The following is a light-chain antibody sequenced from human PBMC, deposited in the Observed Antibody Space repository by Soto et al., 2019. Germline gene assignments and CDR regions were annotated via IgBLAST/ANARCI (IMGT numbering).Light chain of an antibody. CDR3: QSYDSSLSL. CDR2: GNS. Sequence: QSALTQPPSVSGAPGQRVTISCTGSSSNIGAGYDVHWYQQLPGTAPKLLIYGNSNRPSGVPDRFSGSKSGTSASLAITGLQAEDEADYYCQSYDSSLSLFGTGTKLPS. V-gene: IGLV1-40*01. J-gene: IGLJ1*01. CDR1: SSNIGAGYD.